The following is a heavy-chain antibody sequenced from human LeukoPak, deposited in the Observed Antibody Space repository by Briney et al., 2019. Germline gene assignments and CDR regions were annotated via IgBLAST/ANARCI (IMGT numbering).Heavy chain of an antibody. CDR1: LFTFSRYI. Sequence: PGGSLRHSRLASLFTFSRYILNSVRPAPGKGLEWVSSISGSISYIYYADSVKGRFTISRDNAKNSLYLQMNSLRAEDTAVYYCARDLFGELSSFDYWGQGTLVTVSS. V-gene: IGHV3-21*01. CDR2: ISGSISYI. J-gene: IGHJ4*02. CDR3: ARDLFGELSSFDY. D-gene: IGHD3-10*01.